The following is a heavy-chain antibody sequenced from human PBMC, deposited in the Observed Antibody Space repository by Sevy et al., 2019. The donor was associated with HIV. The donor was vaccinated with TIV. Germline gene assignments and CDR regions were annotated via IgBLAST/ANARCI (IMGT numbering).Heavy chain of an antibody. D-gene: IGHD6-19*01. J-gene: IGHJ1*01. V-gene: IGHV3-9*01. Sequence: GGSLRLSCAASGFTFDDYAMHWVRQAPGKGLEWVSGISWNSGSIGYADSVKGRFTISRDNAKNSLYQQMNSLRAEDTALYYCAKDGRIAVGYFQHWGQGTLVTVSS. CDR1: GFTFDDYA. CDR2: ISWNSGSI. CDR3: AKDGRIAVGYFQH.